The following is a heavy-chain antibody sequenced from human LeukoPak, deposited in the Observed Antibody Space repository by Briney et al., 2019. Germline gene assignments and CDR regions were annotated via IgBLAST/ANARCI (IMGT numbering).Heavy chain of an antibody. V-gene: IGHV4-39*07. D-gene: IGHD6-19*01. CDR2: IYYSGST. J-gene: IGHJ4*02. CDR3: AESAGYSSGWYDGFDY. Sequence: SETLSLTCTVSGGSISSSSYYWGWIRQPPGKGLEWIGSIYYSGSTYYNPSLKSRVTISVDTSKNQFSLKLSSVTAADTAVYYCAESAGYSSGWYDGFDYWGQGTLVTVSS. CDR1: GGSISSSSYY.